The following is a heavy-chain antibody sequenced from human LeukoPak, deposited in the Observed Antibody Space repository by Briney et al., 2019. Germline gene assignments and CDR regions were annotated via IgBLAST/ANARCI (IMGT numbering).Heavy chain of an antibody. CDR3: ARDFKRVRVLMVYAIGDAFDI. V-gene: IGHV1-2*02. CDR2: INPNSGGT. Sequence: GASVKVSCKASGYTFTGYYMHWVRQAPGQGLEWMGWINPNSGGTNYAQKFQGRVTMTRDTSISTAYMELSRLRSDDTAVYYCARDFKRVRVLMVYAIGDAFDIWGQGTMVTVSS. D-gene: IGHD2-8*01. J-gene: IGHJ3*02. CDR1: GYTFTGYY.